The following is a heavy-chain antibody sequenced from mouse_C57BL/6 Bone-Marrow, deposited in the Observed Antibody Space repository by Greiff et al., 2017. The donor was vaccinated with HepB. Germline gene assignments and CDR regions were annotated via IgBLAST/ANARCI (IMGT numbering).Heavy chain of an antibody. Sequence: VMLVESGPELVKPGASVKISCKASGYAFSSSWMNWVKQRPGKGLEWIGRIYPGDGDTNYNGKFKGKATLTADKSSSTAYMQLSSLTSEDSAVYFCANFYPWFAYWGQGTLVTVSA. J-gene: IGHJ3*01. D-gene: IGHD2-1*01. CDR2: IYPGDGDT. V-gene: IGHV1-82*01. CDR1: GYAFSSSW. CDR3: ANFYPWFAY.